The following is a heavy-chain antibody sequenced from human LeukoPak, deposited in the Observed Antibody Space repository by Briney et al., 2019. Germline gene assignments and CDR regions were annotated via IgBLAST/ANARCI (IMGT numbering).Heavy chain of an antibody. J-gene: IGHJ4*02. CDR3: ATHAGIAVAGTDY. CDR1: GYTLTELS. D-gene: IGHD6-19*01. V-gene: IGHV1-24*01. CDR2: FDPEDGGT. Sequence: EASVKVSCKVSGYTLTELSMHWVRQAPGKGLEWMGGFDPEDGGTIYAQKFQGRVTMTEDTSTDTAYMELSSLRSEDTAVYYCATHAGIAVAGTDYWGQGTLVTVSP.